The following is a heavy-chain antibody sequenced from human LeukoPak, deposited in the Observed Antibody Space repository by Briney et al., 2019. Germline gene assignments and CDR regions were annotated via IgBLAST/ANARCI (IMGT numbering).Heavy chain of an antibody. D-gene: IGHD6-19*01. CDR3: ARQQQSGWYRWFDP. J-gene: IGHJ5*02. Sequence: SETLSLTCTVSGGSTSSYYWSWIRQPPGKGLEWIGYIYYSGSTNYNPSLKSRVTISVDTSKNQFSLKLSSVTAADTAVYYCARQQQSGWYRWFDPWGQGTLVTVSS. V-gene: IGHV4-59*08. CDR2: IYYSGST. CDR1: GGSTSSYY.